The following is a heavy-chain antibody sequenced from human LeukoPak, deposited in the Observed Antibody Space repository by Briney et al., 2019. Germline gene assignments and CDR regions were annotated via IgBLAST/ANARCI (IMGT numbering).Heavy chain of an antibody. J-gene: IGHJ1*01. Sequence: GGSLRLSCAASGFTFSSYAMHWVRQAPGKGLEYVSAISSNGGSTYYANSVKGRFTISRDNAKNTLYLQMNSLRAEDTAVYYCAREGSSTWYRGIAAEYFQYWGQGTLVTVSS. D-gene: IGHD6-13*01. CDR3: AREGSSTWYRGIAAEYFQY. V-gene: IGHV3-64*01. CDR2: ISSNGGST. CDR1: GFTFSSYA.